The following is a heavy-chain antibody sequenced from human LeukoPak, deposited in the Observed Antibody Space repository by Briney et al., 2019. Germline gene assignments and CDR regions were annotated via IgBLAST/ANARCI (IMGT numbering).Heavy chain of an antibody. CDR2: ISSSGGNT. CDR1: GFSFSDYA. Sequence: GGSLRLSCAASGFSFSDYAMTWVRQAPGKGLEWVSSISSSGGNTYYPDSVKGRFTISRVNSKKTLFLQMNSLRAEDTAVYYCTKDRSTMVRGDVWGKGTTVTVSS. V-gene: IGHV3-23*01. J-gene: IGHJ6*04. D-gene: IGHD3-10*01. CDR3: TKDRSTMVRGDV.